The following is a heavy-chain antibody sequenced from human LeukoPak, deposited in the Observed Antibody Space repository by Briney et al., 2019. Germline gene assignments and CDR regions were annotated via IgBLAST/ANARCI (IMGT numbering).Heavy chain of an antibody. CDR2: IRNDGSNK. V-gene: IGHV3-30*02. J-gene: IGHJ4*02. CDR1: GFSFSSYG. Sequence: GGSLGLSCAASGFSFSSYGMHWVRQAPGKGLEWVAFIRNDGSNKYYADSVKGRFTISRDNTKNTLYLQMNSLRAEDTAVYYCAKPGGASSIAYWGQGTLVTVSS. D-gene: IGHD6-6*01. CDR3: AKPGGASSIAY.